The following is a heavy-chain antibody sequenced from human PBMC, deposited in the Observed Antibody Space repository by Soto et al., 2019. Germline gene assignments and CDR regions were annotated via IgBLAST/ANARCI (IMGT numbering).Heavy chain of an antibody. CDR1: GFTFSSYS. J-gene: IGHJ6*02. CDR2: ISSSSSTI. CDR3: ARDREGVTEPNYGMDV. Sequence: HPGGSLRLSCAASGFTFSSYSMNWVRQAPGKWLEWVSYISSSSSTIYYADSVKGRFTISRDNAKNSLYLQMNSLRDEDTAVYYCARDREGVTEPNYGMDVWGQGXTVTVYS. V-gene: IGHV3-48*02. D-gene: IGHD1-20*01.